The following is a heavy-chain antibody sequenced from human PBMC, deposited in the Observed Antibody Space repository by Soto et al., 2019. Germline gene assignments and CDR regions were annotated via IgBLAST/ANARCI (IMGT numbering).Heavy chain of an antibody. D-gene: IGHD2-21*01. V-gene: IGHV4-34*01. CDR3: ARGGISHWAYSYYMAV. Sequence: SSETLSLTCVVSGVSLSDYFWSWIRQPPGMALEWIGEINHLGSINYNPSLKSRVTMSVDTSKNQFSLTLNSVTAADTATYYCARGGISHWAYSYYMAVGDRGTRVT. J-gene: IGHJ6*03. CDR1: GVSLSDYF. CDR2: INHLGSI.